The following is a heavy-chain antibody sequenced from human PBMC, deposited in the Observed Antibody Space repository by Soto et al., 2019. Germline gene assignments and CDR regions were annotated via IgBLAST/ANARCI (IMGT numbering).Heavy chain of an antibody. V-gene: IGHV4-31*03. CDR3: ATPPPPRAVAGTGAFDL. Sequence: QVQLQESGPGLVKPSQTLSLTCTVSGGSISSGGYYWSWIRQHPGKGLEWIGYIYYSGSTHYNPSLKIRVTISVDTSKNHFSLKLRSVTAADTAVSYCATPPPPRAVAGTGAFDLWGQGKMVTVSS. CDR2: IYYSGST. J-gene: IGHJ3*01. CDR1: GGSISSGGYY. D-gene: IGHD6-19*01.